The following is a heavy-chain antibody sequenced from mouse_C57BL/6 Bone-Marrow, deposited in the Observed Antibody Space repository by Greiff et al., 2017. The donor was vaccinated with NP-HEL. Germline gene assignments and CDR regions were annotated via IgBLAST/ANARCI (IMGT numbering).Heavy chain of an antibody. CDR3: ARLWSTTRYFDV. CDR1: GFTFTDYY. Sequence: EVKLVESGGGLVQPGGSLSLSCAASGFTFTDYYMSWVRQPPGKALEWLGFIRNKANGYTTEYSASVKGRFTISRDNSQSILYLQMNALRAEDSATYYCARLWSTTRYFDVWGTGTTVTVSS. V-gene: IGHV7-3*01. J-gene: IGHJ1*03. D-gene: IGHD1-1*02. CDR2: IRNKANGYTT.